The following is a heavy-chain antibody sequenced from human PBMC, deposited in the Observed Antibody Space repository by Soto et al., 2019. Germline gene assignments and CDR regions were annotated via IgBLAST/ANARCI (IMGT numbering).Heavy chain of an antibody. CDR2: IKHDGSEK. CDR3: AREVFLELLWFGEAFDI. Sequence: EVQLVESGGGLVQPGGSLRLSCAASGFTFSSYWMSWVRQAPGKGLEWVANIKHDGSEKYYVDSVKGRFTSSRDNAKNSLYLQMNSLRAEDTAVYYCAREVFLELLWFGEAFDIWGQGTMVTVSS. J-gene: IGHJ3*02. D-gene: IGHD3-10*01. V-gene: IGHV3-7*05. CDR1: GFTFSSYW.